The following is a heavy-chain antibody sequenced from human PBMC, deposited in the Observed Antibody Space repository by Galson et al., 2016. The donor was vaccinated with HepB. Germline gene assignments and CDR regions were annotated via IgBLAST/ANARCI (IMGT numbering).Heavy chain of an antibody. CDR3: ARPKLGKLDAFDI. D-gene: IGHD7-27*01. CDR1: GYTFTDYW. CDR2: IYPMDSDA. V-gene: IGHV5-51*01. J-gene: IGHJ3*02. Sequence: QYGAEVKKHGESLKNSCKGYGYTFTDYWIGWVRQMPGKGLEYMGVIYPMDSDAKYSPSFQGRVTLSVDKSIGTAYLQWSSLKASDTAIYYCARPKLGKLDAFDIWGQGTMISGSS.